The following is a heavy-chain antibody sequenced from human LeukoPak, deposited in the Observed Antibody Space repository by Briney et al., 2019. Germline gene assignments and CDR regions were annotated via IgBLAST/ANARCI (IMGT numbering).Heavy chain of an antibody. V-gene: IGHV4-39*01. CDR2: IYYSGST. CDR1: GGSISSGGYY. J-gene: IGHJ4*02. D-gene: IGHD3-22*01. Sequence: PSQTLSLTCTVSGGSISSGGYYWGWIRQPPGKGLEWIGSIYYSGSTYYNPSLKSRVTISVDTSKNQFSLKLSSVTAADTAVYYCASRYSNYYDRVFDYWGQGTLVTVSS. CDR3: ASRYSNYYDRVFDY.